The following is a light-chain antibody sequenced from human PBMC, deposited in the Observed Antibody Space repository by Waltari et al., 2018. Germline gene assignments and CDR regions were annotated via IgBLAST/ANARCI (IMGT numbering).Light chain of an antibody. CDR1: SSTPGAGYD. CDR2: GNN. CDR3: QSYDTDVSGSSVV. Sequence: QSVLTQPLSVSGAPGQRVTTSRTGSSSTPGAGYDVPWYPHLPGKAPKLLTYGNNNRPSGVPDRFAGSKSGTSASLAITGLRAEDDADYYCQSYDTDVSGSSVVFGGGTKLTVL. J-gene: IGLJ2*01. V-gene: IGLV1-40*01.